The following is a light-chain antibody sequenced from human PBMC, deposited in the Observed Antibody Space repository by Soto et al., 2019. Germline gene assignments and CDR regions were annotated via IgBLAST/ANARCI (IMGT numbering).Light chain of an antibody. CDR3: HQYYNIPWT. CDR2: WAS. V-gene: IGKV4-1*01. Sequence: DIGMTQAPDSLAVSRGERATINCKSSHSILYSSNNKICLAWYQQKPGQPPKVLIYWASTRESGVPDRFSGSGSGTDFNLTINYLHAEDVAVYYCHQYYNIPWTFGQGTKVDIK. J-gene: IGKJ1*01. CDR1: HSILYSSNNKIC.